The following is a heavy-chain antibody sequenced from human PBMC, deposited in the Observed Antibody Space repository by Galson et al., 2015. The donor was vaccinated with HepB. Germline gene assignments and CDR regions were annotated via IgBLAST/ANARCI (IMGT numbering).Heavy chain of an antibody. D-gene: IGHD2-2*01. Sequence: SVKVSCKASGYTLTDHSIHWVRQVPGQGLEWMGWINPDSGGTNYAQKFRGRLTLTRDTSGNTAFMELIRLTSDDTAVYYCARGAAAIGFVRVDSWGQGTLAAVSS. CDR2: INPDSGGT. J-gene: IGHJ5*01. CDR1: GYTLTDHS. CDR3: ARGAAAIGFVRVDS. V-gene: IGHV1-2*02.